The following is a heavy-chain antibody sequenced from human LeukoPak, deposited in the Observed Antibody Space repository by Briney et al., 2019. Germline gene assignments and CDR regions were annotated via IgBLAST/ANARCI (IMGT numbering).Heavy chain of an antibody. J-gene: IGHJ4*02. CDR3: ARRKMTTASLDY. CDR2: IYYSGST. Sequence: SETLSLTCTVSGGSISSSSYYWGWIRQPPGKGLEWIGSIYYSGSTYYNPSLKSRVTISVDTSKNQFSLKLSSVTAADTAVYYCARRKMTTASLDYWGQGTLVTASS. V-gene: IGHV4-39*01. D-gene: IGHD4-11*01. CDR1: GGSISSSSYY.